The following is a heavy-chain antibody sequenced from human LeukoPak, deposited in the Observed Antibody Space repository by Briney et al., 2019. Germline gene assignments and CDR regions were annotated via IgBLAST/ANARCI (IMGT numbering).Heavy chain of an antibody. CDR2: ISSSSSTI. J-gene: IGHJ3*01. V-gene: IGHV3-48*01. CDR1: GFAFNSYS. CDR3: ARGWVLATGAFDF. Sequence: GGSLRLSCAAAGFAFNSYSMNWVRQAPGKGLEWVSYISSSSSTIYYADSVRGRFTISRDNSKNKVSLQMNSLRAEDTAVYYCARGWVLATGAFDFWGQGTLVTVSS. D-gene: IGHD3-3*01.